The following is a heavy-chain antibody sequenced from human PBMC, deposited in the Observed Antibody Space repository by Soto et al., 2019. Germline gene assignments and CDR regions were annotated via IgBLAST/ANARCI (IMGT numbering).Heavy chain of an antibody. Sequence: SETLSLTCTVSGGSISSYCWSWIRQPPGKGLEWIGYIYYSGSTNYNPSLKSRVTISVDTSKNQFSLKLSSVTAADTAVYYCARGVLMVYAVRSDYYYYMDVWGKGTTVTVSS. D-gene: IGHD2-8*01. CDR3: ARGVLMVYAVRSDYYYYMDV. V-gene: IGHV4-59*01. J-gene: IGHJ6*03. CDR1: GGSISSYC. CDR2: IYYSGST.